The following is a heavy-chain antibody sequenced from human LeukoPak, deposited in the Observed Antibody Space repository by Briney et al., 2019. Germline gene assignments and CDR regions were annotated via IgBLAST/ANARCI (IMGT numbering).Heavy chain of an antibody. CDR3: ARQGAGIQLWLREDAFDT. Sequence: SETLSLTCTVSGGSISSYYWSWIRQPPGKGLEWIGYIYYSGSTNYNPSLKSRVTISVDTSKNQFSLKLSSVTAADTAVYYCARQGAGIQLWLREDAFDTWGQGTMVTVSS. CDR1: GGSISSYY. J-gene: IGHJ3*02. D-gene: IGHD5-18*01. V-gene: IGHV4-59*08. CDR2: IYYSGST.